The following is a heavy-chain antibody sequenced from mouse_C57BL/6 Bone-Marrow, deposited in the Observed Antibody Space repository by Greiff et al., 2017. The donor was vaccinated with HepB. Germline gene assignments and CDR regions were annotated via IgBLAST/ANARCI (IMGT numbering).Heavy chain of an antibody. CDR3: ARKPSYYGSSYAMDY. CDR2: IKPNNGAT. J-gene: IGHJ4*01. V-gene: IGHV1-18*01. CDR1: GYTFTDYN. D-gene: IGHD1-1*01. Sequence: VQLQQSGPELVKPGASVKIPCKASGYTFTDYNMDWVKQSHGKSLEWIGDIKPNNGATIDNQKFKGKATLTVDKSSSTAYMELRNLTSEDTAVYYCARKPSYYGSSYAMDYWGQGTSVTVSS.